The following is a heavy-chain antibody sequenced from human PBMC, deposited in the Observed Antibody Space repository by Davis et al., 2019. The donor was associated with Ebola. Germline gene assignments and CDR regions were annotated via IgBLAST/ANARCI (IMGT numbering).Heavy chain of an antibody. CDR1: GFTFSSYA. CDR3: ARDRRDIVVVVAATQYYYYGMDV. Sequence: PGGSLRLSCAASGFTFSSYAMHWVRQAPGKGLEWVAVISYDGSNKYYADSVKGRFTISRDNAKNSLYLQMNSLRAEDTAVYYCARDRRDIVVVVAATQYYYYGMDVWGQGTTVTVSS. CDR2: ISYDGSNK. D-gene: IGHD2-15*01. J-gene: IGHJ6*02. V-gene: IGHV3-30-3*01.